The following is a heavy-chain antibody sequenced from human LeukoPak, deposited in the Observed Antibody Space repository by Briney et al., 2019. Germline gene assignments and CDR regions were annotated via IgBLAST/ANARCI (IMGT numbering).Heavy chain of an antibody. Sequence: PGGSLRLSCAASGFIFSNYWMSWVRQAPGKGLEWVANIRPDGSEKYYVDSVKGRFTISRDNAKNSLHLQMNSLRAEDTAVYYCARDRTRFFLGGQGTLGTVSS. CDR3: ARDRTRFFL. V-gene: IGHV3-7*01. CDR2: IRPDGSEK. CDR1: GFIFSNYW. D-gene: IGHD3-3*01. J-gene: IGHJ4*02.